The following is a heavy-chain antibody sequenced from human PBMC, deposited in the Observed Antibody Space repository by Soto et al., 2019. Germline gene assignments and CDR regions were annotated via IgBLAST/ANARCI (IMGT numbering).Heavy chain of an antibody. Sequence: GSLRLSCAASGXTFSSYSMGWVRQAPGKGLEWVSAISGSGGSTYYADSVKGRFTISRDNSKNTLYLQMNSLRAEDTAVYYCEKELRFLEWLPVPYGMDVWGQGTTVTVSS. CDR1: GXTFSSYS. J-gene: IGHJ6*02. D-gene: IGHD3-3*01. CDR2: ISGSGGST. V-gene: IGHV3-23*01. CDR3: EKELRFLEWLPVPYGMDV.